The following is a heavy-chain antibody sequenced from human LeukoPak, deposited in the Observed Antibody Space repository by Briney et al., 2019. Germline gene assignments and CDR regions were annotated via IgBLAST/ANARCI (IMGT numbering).Heavy chain of an antibody. CDR2: IYTTGRT. CDR3: ARAGYTISSYRFDY. V-gene: IGHV4-4*07. J-gene: IGHJ4*02. Sequence: GRIYTTGRTNYNPSLKSRVSMSVDTSKNKFSLELRSVTAADTAVYFCARAGYTISSYRFDYWGQGALVTVSS. D-gene: IGHD3-16*02.